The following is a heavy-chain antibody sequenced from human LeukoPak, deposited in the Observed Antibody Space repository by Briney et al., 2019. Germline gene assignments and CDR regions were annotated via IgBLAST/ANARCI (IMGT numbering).Heavy chain of an antibody. CDR3: ARLYSGYDRVFDP. CDR2: VYHSGST. CDR1: GGSISSSYW. D-gene: IGHD5-12*01. J-gene: IGHJ5*02. Sequence: SETLSLTCAVSGGSISSSYWWCWARQPPGKGLEWIGEVYHSGSTNYSPSLKSRVTLSVDKSKNQFSLRLSSVTAADTAVYYCARLYSGYDRVFDPWGQGTLVTVSS. V-gene: IGHV4-4*02.